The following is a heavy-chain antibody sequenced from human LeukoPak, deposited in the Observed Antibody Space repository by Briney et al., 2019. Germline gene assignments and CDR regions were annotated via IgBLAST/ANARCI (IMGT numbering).Heavy chain of an antibody. CDR2: INPNSGGT. D-gene: IGHD3-16*01. CDR3: ARCVEYRPLWGSNYKDPYYYMDV. Sequence: ASVKVSCKASGYTFTGYYMHWVRQAPGQGLEWMGWINPNSGGTNYAQKFQGRVTMTRDTSISTAYMELSRLRSDDTAVYYCARCVEYRPLWGSNYKDPYYYMDVWGKGTTVTVS. V-gene: IGHV1-2*02. J-gene: IGHJ6*03. CDR1: GYTFTGYY.